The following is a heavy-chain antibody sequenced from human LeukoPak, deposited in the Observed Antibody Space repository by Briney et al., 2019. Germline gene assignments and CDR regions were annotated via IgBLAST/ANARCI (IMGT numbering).Heavy chain of an antibody. CDR3: ARHLNNCGDDCYIFDY. Sequence: PSETLSLTCTVSGGYISTYYWSWIRQPPGKGLEWMGYIYYSGSTNYNPSLKSRVTISVDTSKNQFSLRVSSVTAADTAVYYCARHLNNCGDDCYIFDYWGQGTLVTVSS. CDR2: IYYSGST. D-gene: IGHD2-21*01. V-gene: IGHV4-59*08. CDR1: GGYISTYY. J-gene: IGHJ4*02.